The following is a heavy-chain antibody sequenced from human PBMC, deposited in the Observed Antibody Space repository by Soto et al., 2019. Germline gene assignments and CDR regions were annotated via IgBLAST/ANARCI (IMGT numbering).Heavy chain of an antibody. V-gene: IGHV1-69*13. CDR3: ERDGEDIVVVPAVPDYYGMDV. D-gene: IGHD2-2*01. CDR1: GGTFSSYA. J-gene: IGHJ6*02. CDR2: IVPIFGTA. Sequence: SVKVSCKASGGTFSSYAISWVRQAPGQGLEWMGGIVPIFGTANYAQKFQGRVTITADESTSTAYMELSSLRSEDTAVYYCERDGEDIVVVPAVPDYYGMDVWGQGTTVTVSS.